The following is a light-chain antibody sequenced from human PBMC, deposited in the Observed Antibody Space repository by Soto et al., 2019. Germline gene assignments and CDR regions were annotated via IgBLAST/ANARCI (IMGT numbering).Light chain of an antibody. CDR1: QSVSRS. J-gene: IGKJ1*01. V-gene: IGKV3-15*01. CDR2: GAS. CDR3: HQYNSWPPT. Sequence: EIVLTQSPGTPSLSPGERPTLYCRASQSVSRSLAWYQQKPGQAPRLLIYGASTRATGFPARFSGSGSGTEFTLTISSLQSEDFAVYYCHQYNSWPPTFGQGTKVDIK.